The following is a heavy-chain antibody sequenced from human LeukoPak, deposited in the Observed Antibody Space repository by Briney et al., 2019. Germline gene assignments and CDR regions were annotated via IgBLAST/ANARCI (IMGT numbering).Heavy chain of an antibody. J-gene: IGHJ4*02. Sequence: PGGSLRLSCAASGFTFSTFWMSWVRQAPGKGLEWVANIKQDGSETYYVDSVKGRFTVSRDNAKNSLYLQMNSLRIEDTAVYYCARGKIMGASLFDYWGQGSLVTVSS. V-gene: IGHV3-7*01. CDR3: ARGKIMGASLFDY. CDR2: IKQDGSET. CDR1: GFTFSTFW. D-gene: IGHD3-16*01.